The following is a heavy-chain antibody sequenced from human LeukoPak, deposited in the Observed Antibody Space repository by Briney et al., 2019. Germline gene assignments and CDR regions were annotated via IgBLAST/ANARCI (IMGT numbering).Heavy chain of an antibody. J-gene: IGHJ4*02. CDR3: ARDGDHSSSWEIDY. V-gene: IGHV3-21*01. D-gene: IGHD6-13*01. CDR1: GFAFSSYG. Sequence: PGGSLRLSCATSGFAFSSYGMNWVRQAPAKGLEWVSSISSSSTYIYYADSVKGRFTISRDNAKNSLYLQMNSLRAEDTAVYYCARDGDHSSSWEIDYWGQGTLVTVSS. CDR2: ISSSSTYI.